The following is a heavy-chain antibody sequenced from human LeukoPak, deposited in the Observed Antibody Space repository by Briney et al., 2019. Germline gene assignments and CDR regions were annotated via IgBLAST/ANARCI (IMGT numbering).Heavy chain of an antibody. D-gene: IGHD1-1*01. CDR2: IYYSGST. V-gene: IGHV4-59*01. CDR3: ATYNWNDAVVDY. Sequence: SETLSLTCTVSGDSMRNYYWTWIRQPPGKGLEWIGYIYYSGSTNYNPSLKSRVTISVDTSKNQFSLKLSSVTAADTAVYYCATYNWNDAVVDYWGQGTLVTVSS. J-gene: IGHJ4*02. CDR1: GDSMRNYY.